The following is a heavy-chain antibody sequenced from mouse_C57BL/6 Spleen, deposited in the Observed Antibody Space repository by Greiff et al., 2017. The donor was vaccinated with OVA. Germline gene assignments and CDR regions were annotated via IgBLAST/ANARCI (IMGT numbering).Heavy chain of an antibody. Sequence: LQESGPELVKPGASVKISCKASGYAFSSSWMNWVKQRPGKGLEWIGRIYPGDGDTNYNGKFKGKATLTADKSSSTAYMQLSSLTSEDSAVYFCAREPPHTPYYYAMDYWGQGTSVTVSS. V-gene: IGHV1-82*01. CDR3: AREPPHTPYYYAMDY. J-gene: IGHJ4*01. CDR2: IYPGDGDT. D-gene: IGHD5-1-1*01. CDR1: GYAFSSSW.